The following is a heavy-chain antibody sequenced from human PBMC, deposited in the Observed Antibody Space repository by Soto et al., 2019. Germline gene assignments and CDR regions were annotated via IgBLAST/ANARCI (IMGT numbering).Heavy chain of an antibody. CDR2: IYPNTETT. Sequence: QVQLVDSGAETKNPGASVKVSCKASGYSFSGYYIQWVRQSPGQGPEWLGWIYPNTETTDSSKKFQGRVNMTSDMSTRTVYMELMGLRSDDTAVYYCVSLQTSGWPVVHWGQGTLVTVSS. CDR3: VSLQTSGWPVVH. J-gene: IGHJ5*02. D-gene: IGHD6-25*01. V-gene: IGHV1-2*02. CDR1: GYSFSGYY.